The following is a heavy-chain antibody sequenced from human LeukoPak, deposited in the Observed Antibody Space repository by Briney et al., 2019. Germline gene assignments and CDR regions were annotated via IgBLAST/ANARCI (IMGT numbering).Heavy chain of an antibody. Sequence: SETLSLTCTVSGGSISSTSYYWGWVRQPPGRGLGWLGSIYYSGNTYYHPSLKSRFTISVDTSKNQFSLKLSSVTAADTAVYYCARGVLPHYDILTGGFDYWGQGTLVTVSS. J-gene: IGHJ4*02. D-gene: IGHD3-9*01. V-gene: IGHV4-39*01. CDR3: ARGVLPHYDILTGGFDY. CDR2: IYYSGNT. CDR1: GGSISSTSYY.